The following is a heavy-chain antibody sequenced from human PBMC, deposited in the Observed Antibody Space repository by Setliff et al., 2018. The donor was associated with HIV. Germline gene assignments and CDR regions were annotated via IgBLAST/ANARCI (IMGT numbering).Heavy chain of an antibody. V-gene: IGHV3-15*07. CDR3: TTKPPAADFQH. Sequence: PGGSLRLSCAASGFTFNVAWMNWVRQAPGKGLEWVGRIKSKTDGGTTDYAAPVKGRFTISRDDSKNTLYLQMNSLKTEDTAIYYCTTKPPAADFQHWGQGTLVTVSS. J-gene: IGHJ1*01. CDR2: IKSKTDGGTT. D-gene: IGHD2-2*01. CDR1: GFTFNVAW.